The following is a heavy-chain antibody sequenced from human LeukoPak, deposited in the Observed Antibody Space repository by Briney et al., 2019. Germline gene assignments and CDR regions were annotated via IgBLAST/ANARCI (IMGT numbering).Heavy chain of an antibody. Sequence: GGSLRLSCAASGFTFSSYAMSWVRQAPGKGLEWVSAISGSGGSTYYADSVKGRFTISRDNSKNTLYLQMNSLRAEDTAVYYCAKDDNYDFWSGYYFYWGQGTLVTVSS. CDR3: AKDDNYDFWSGYYFY. CDR2: ISGSGGST. CDR1: GFTFSSYA. V-gene: IGHV3-23*01. D-gene: IGHD3-3*01. J-gene: IGHJ4*02.